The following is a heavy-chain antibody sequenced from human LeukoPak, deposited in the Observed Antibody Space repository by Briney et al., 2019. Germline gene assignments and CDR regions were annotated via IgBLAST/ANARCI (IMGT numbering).Heavy chain of an antibody. CDR2: IWYDGSNK. D-gene: IGHD3-22*01. V-gene: IGHV3-33*01. CDR1: GFTFSTYG. J-gene: IGHJ5*02. Sequence: PGGSLRLSCAASGFTFSTYGMHWVRQAPGKGLEWVAVIWYDGSNKYYADSVKGRFTISRDNSKNTLYLQMNSLRAEDTAVHYCARGEYYYDSSGYPYHWGQGTLVTVSS. CDR3: ARGEYYYDSSGYPYH.